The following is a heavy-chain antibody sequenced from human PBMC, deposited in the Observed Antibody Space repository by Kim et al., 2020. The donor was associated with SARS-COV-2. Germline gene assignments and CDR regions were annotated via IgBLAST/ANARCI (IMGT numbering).Heavy chain of an antibody. CDR2: ISSSSSYI. J-gene: IGHJ4*02. CDR3: ARDGGVAGFDY. V-gene: IGHV3-21*01. D-gene: IGHD3-16*01. Sequence: GGSLRLSCAASGFTFSNYAMSWVRQAPGKGLEWVSSISSSSSYIYYADSVKGRFTISRDNAKNSLYLQMNSLRAEDTAVYYCARDGGVAGFDYWGQGTLVTVSS. CDR1: GFTFSNYA.